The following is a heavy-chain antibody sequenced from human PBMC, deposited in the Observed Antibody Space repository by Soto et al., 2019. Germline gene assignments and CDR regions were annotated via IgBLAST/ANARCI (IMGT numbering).Heavy chain of an antibody. CDR3: AKGMPSQGAVVLAVYSTPYSGIDV. V-gene: IGHV3-30*18. CDR1: RFTFSNYG. CDR2: VSFDGGHK. D-gene: IGHD2-8*01. J-gene: IGHJ6*02. Sequence: PGGSLRLSCAASRFTFSNYGMYWFRQPPGKGLEWVSFVSFDGGHKSYADSVKGRFTISRDNSKNTLYLELHSLKGDDTAVYYCAKGMPSQGAVVLAVYSTPYSGIDVWGQGTTVTVSS.